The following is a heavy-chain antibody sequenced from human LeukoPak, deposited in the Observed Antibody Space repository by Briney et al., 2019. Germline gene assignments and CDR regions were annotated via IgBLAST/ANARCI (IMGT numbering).Heavy chain of an antibody. CDR1: GGSFSGYY. CDR3: ARGYEYYDSSGPVEY. CDR2: INHSGST. V-gene: IGHV4-34*01. Sequence: SETLSLTCAVYGGSFSGYYWSWIRQPPGKGLEWIGEINHSGSTNYNASLKSRVTISVDTSKNQFSLKLSSVTAADTAVYYCARGYEYYDSSGPVEYWGQGTTVTVSS. D-gene: IGHD3-22*01. J-gene: IGHJ6*02.